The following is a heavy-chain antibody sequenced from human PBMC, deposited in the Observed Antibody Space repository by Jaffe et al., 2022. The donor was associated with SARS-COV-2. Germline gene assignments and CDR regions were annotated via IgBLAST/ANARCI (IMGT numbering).Heavy chain of an antibody. Sequence: QVQLMQSGPEAEKPGASVKVSCKASGYTFKSSGISWLRKAPGQGLEWMGWISTYNGQTYYAQKFQGRVIMTKDTSTSTADMELRNLRSDDTAVYYCARAGGIYFDKRSYYFEHWGQGALVTVSS. J-gene: IGHJ1*01. V-gene: IGHV1-18*01. CDR3: ARAGGIYFDKRSYYFEH. CDR1: GYTFKSSG. CDR2: ISTYNGQT. D-gene: IGHD3-22*01.